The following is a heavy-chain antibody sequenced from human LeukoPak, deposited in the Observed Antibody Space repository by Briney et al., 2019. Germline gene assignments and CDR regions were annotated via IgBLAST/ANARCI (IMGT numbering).Heavy chain of an antibody. CDR3: AKDIRTTMGFGELLGAFDY. CDR1: GFTVSSNY. CDR2: ISGSGGST. J-gene: IGHJ4*02. Sequence: TGGSLRLSCAASGFTVSSNYMSWVRQAPGKGLEWVSAISGSGGSTYYADSVKGRFTISRDNSKNTLYLQMNSLRAEDTAVYYCAKDIRTTMGFGELLGAFDYWGQGTLVTVSS. D-gene: IGHD3-10*01. V-gene: IGHV3-23*01.